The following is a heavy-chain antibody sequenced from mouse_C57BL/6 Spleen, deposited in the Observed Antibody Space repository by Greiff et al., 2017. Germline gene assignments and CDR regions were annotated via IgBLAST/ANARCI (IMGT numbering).Heavy chain of an antibody. CDR2: IDPENGDT. CDR3: TVTTVVRDWYFDV. D-gene: IGHD1-1*01. V-gene: IGHV14-4*01. J-gene: IGHJ1*03. CDR1: GFNIKDDY. Sequence: VQLQQSGAELVRPGASVKLSCTASGFNIKDDYMHWVKQRPEQGLEWIGWIDPENGDTEYASKFQGKATITADTSSNTAYLQLSSLTSEDTAVYYCTVTTVVRDWYFDVWGTGTTVTVSS.